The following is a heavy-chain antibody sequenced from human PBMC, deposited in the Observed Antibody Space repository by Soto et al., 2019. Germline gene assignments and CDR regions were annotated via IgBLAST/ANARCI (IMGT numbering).Heavy chain of an antibody. V-gene: IGHV3-9*01. CDR3: AKAELGPWDYYYYMDV. CDR2: ISWNSGSI. CDR1: GFTFDDYA. D-gene: IGHD3-16*01. Sequence: GGSLRLSCAASGFTFDDYAMHWVRQAPGKGLEWVSGISWNSGSIGYADSVKGRFTISRDNAKNSLYLQMNSLRAEDTALYYCAKAELGPWDYYYYMDVWGKGTTVTVSS. J-gene: IGHJ6*03.